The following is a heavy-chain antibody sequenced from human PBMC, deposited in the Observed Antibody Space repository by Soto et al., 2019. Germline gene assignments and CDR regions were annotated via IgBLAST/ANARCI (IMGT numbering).Heavy chain of an antibody. CDR2: IYYSGST. J-gene: IGHJ4*02. Sequence: SETLSLTCTVSGGSISSYYWSWIRQPPGKGLEWIGYIYYSGSTNYNPSLKSRVTISVDTSKNQFSLKLSSVTAADTAVYYCARYEAVAYYFDYWGQGTLVTVSS. V-gene: IGHV4-59*01. CDR3: ARYEAVAYYFDY. CDR1: GGSISSYY. D-gene: IGHD6-19*01.